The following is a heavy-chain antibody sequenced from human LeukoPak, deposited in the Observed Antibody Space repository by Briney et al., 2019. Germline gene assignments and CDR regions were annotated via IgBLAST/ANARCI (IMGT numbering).Heavy chain of an antibody. CDR1: GGSISSSNW. D-gene: IGHD3-22*01. Sequence: PSETLSLTCAVPGGSISSSNWWSWVRQPPGKGLEWIGEIYHSGSTNYNPSLKSRVTISVDKSKNQFSLKLSSVTAADTAVYYCARGKSSGYRFQPIDYWGQGTLVTVSS. CDR3: ARGKSSGYRFQPIDY. CDR2: IYHSGST. J-gene: IGHJ4*02. V-gene: IGHV4-4*02.